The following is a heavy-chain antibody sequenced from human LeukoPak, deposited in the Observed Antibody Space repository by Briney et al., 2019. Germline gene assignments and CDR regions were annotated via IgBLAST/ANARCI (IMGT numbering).Heavy chain of an antibody. CDR3: ARGDGGAAAGFYYYYYMDV. CDR1: SGSFSGYY. CDR2: INHSGST. V-gene: IGHV4-34*01. D-gene: IGHD6-13*01. Sequence: PSETLSLTCTVYSGSFSGYYWSWIRQPPGKGLEWIGEINHSGSTNYNPSLKSRVTISVDTSKNQFSLKLSSVTAADTAVYYCARGDGGAAAGFYYYYYMDVWGKGTTVTVSS. J-gene: IGHJ6*03.